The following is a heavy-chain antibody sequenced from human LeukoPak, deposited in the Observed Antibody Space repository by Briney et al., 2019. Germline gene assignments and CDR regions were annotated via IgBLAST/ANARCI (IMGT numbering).Heavy chain of an antibody. CDR1: GFAFSNYW. CDR2: ITRDGSYA. CDR3: ARHPNSNWDY. D-gene: IGHD6-13*01. J-gene: IGHJ4*02. V-gene: IGHV3-74*01. Sequence: PGGSLRLSCAASGFAFSNYWMHWVRQVPGKGLVWVSRITRDGSYANYADSVKGRFTFSRDNAQDSLYLQMNSLRVEDTAVYYCARHPNSNWDYWGQGTLVTVSS.